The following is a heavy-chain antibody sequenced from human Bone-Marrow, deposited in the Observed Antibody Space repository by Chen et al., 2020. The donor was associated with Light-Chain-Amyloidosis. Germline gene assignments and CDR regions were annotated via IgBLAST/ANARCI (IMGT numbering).Heavy chain of an antibody. D-gene: IGHD3-9*01. V-gene: IGHV2-70*04. CDR1: GFSLSSNGMR. J-gene: IGHJ3*01. CDR3: ARMSFFETSDALDV. Sequence: QVTVKESGPALVKPTQTLTLTCTFSGFSLSSNGMRLNWIRQPPGKALEWLARIDWDGDKYYTPSLETRLTISKAPSKNQVVLTMTNMDPVDTATYYCARMSFFETSDALDVWGQGTMITVSS. CDR2: IDWDGDK.